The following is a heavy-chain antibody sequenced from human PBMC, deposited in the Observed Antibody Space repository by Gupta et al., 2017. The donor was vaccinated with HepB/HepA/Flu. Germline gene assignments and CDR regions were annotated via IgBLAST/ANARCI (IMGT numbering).Heavy chain of an antibody. CDR3: AKDFGLYWYFDL. CDR2: MTSDGSDK. Sequence: QVQLVESGGGVVQPGRSLRLSCAGSGFPFSTYGMHWVRQAPAKGLEWVAVMTSDGSDKYYADSVKGRFTISRDNSENTLYMQMNSLRVEDTAVYYCAKDFGLYWYFDLWGRGTLVTVSS. CDR1: GFPFSTYG. J-gene: IGHJ2*01. V-gene: IGHV3-30*18. D-gene: IGHD3-3*01.